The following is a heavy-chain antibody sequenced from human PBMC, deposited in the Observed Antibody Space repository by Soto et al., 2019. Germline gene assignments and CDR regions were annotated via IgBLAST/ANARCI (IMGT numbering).Heavy chain of an antibody. CDR3: ARQNGDADAFDI. J-gene: IGHJ3*02. Sequence: QVQLQESGPGLVKPSQTLSLTCTVSGGSINSGNYYWSWIRQPPGKGLEWIGYFSYSASTYSNPSLKSRVTISADPSQSQFSLKLNSVTAADTAVYYCARQNGDADAFDIWGQGTMVIVSS. D-gene: IGHD4-17*01. CDR1: GGSINSGNYY. CDR2: FSYSAST. V-gene: IGHV4-30-4*01.